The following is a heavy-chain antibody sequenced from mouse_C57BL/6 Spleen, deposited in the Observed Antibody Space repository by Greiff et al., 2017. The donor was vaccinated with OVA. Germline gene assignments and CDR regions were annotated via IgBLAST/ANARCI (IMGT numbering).Heavy chain of an antibody. D-gene: IGHD2-1*01. CDR2: INYDGSST. CDR3: AREGTDGNWYFDV. V-gene: IGHV5-16*01. Sequence: EVKVVESEGGLVQPGSSMKLSCTASGFTFSDYYMAWVRQVPEKGLEWVANINYDGSSTYYLDSLKSRFIISRDNAKNILYLQMSSLKSEDTATYYCAREGTDGNWYFDVWGTGTTVTVSS. CDR1: GFTFSDYY. J-gene: IGHJ1*03.